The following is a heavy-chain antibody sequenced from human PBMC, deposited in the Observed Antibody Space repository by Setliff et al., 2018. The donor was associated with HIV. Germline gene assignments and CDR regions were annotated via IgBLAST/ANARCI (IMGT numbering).Heavy chain of an antibody. CDR1: GYTFTNYA. V-gene: IGHV1-3*01. CDR2: INAGNGHT. J-gene: IGHJ4*02. CDR3: ARDKPRGAIQLLRGEFDY. Sequence: GASVKVSCKASGYTFTNYAMHWVRQAPGQRLEWMGWINAGNGHTKYSQKFQGRVSITRDTSATTAYMELSSLRSEDTAVYYCARDKPRGAIQLLRGEFDYWGQGTLVTVPQ. D-gene: IGHD5-18*01.